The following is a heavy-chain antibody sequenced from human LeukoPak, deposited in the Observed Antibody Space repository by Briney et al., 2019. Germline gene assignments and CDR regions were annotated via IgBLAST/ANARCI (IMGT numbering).Heavy chain of an antibody. CDR2: IYSGGST. J-gene: IGHJ3*02. Sequence: GGSLRLSCAASGFTVSTNYMSWVRQAPGKGLGWVSVIYSGGSTYYADSVKGRFTISRDNSKNTLDLQMNSLRAEDTAVYYCARDRLYDHDAFDIWGQGTMVTVSS. D-gene: IGHD2-15*01. V-gene: IGHV3-53*01. CDR1: GFTVSTNY. CDR3: ARDRLYDHDAFDI.